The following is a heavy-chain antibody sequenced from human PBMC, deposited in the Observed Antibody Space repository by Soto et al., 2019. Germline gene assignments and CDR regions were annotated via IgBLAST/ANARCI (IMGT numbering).Heavy chain of an antibody. J-gene: IGHJ6*03. Sequence: QVQLVQSGAEVKKPGASVKVSCKASGYTFTSYAMHWVRQAPGQRLEWMGWINAGNGNTKYSQKFQGRVTITRDTSASTAYMELSSLRSEDTAVYYCARDLGTTVTLYYYYYMDVWGKGTTVTLSS. V-gene: IGHV1-3*01. CDR1: GYTFTSYA. CDR3: ARDLGTTVTLYYYYYMDV. CDR2: INAGNGNT. D-gene: IGHD4-17*01.